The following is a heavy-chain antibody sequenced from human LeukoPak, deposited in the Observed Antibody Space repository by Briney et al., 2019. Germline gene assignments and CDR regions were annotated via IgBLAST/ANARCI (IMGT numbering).Heavy chain of an antibody. CDR1: GYTFTGNG. D-gene: IGHD3-10*01. V-gene: IGHV1-18*01. CDR2: ISGYNGNT. Sequence: GASVKVSCKASGYTFTGNGITWVRRAPGQGLEWRGLISGYNGNTVYAQMFQGRVTMTTDTSTSTVYMELSSLRSEDTAVYYCARDQEGYYGSASYLERGFDIWCQGTMVTVSS. CDR3: ARDQEGYYGSASYLERGFDI. J-gene: IGHJ3*02.